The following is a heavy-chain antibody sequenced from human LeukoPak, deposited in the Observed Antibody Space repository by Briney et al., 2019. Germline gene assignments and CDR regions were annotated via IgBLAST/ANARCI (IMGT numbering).Heavy chain of an antibody. CDR1: GGSISSYY. V-gene: IGHV4-59*01. J-gene: IGHJ5*02. CDR3: ARGLRYFDWSYNWFDP. Sequence: PSETLSLTCTVSGGSISSYYWSWIRQPPGKGLEWIGYIYYSGSTNYNPSLKSRVTISVDTSKNQFSLKLSSVTAADTAAYYCARGLRYFDWSYNWFDPWGQGTLVTVSS. D-gene: IGHD3-9*01. CDR2: IYYSGST.